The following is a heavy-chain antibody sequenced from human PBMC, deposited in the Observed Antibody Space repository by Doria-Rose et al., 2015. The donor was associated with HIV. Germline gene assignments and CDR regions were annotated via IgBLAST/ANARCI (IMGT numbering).Heavy chain of an antibody. CDR1: GVSLSSPGIG. D-gene: IGHD6-13*01. CDR3: ARIKSSRWYHKYYFDF. V-gene: IGHV2-26*01. CDR2: IFSDDER. Sequence: QVTLKESGLVLVKPAETLTLTCTVSGVSLSSPGIGVSWIRQPPGKALEWLANIFSDDERSYKTSLKSRLTISNGTSKSQMVLTTPDMDPVDTATYYCARIKSSRWYHKYYFDFWGQGTLVIVSA. J-gene: IGHJ4*02.